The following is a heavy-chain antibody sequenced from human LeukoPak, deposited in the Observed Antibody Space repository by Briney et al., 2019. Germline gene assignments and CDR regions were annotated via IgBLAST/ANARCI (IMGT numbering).Heavy chain of an antibody. CDR3: ARREGGGYHYDA. CDR1: GYSFTNYW. V-gene: IGHV5-51*01. D-gene: IGHD6-13*01. Sequence: KVSCKGSGYSFTNYWIGWVRQMPGKGLEWMGIIYPGDSDTRYNPSFQGQVTISADKSINTAYLQWSSLKASDTAMFYCARREGGGYHYDAWGQGTLVTVSS. J-gene: IGHJ5*02. CDR2: IYPGDSDT.